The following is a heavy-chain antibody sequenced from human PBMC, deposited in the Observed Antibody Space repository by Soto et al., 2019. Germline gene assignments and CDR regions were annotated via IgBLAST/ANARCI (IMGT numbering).Heavy chain of an antibody. J-gene: IGHJ5*02. CDR1: GFSFTDFA. V-gene: IGHV3-23*01. CDR3: AKASEWLFGNWFYN. CDR2: ISGTGVRT. Sequence: EVQLLESGGGLVQPGGSLRLSCAASGFSFTDFAMSWVRQPPGKGLEWVSSISGTGVRTHYADSVKGRFSISRDNSRNTLSLQMNSLRAEDTALYYCAKASEWLFGNWFYNWGQGMLVTVSS. D-gene: IGHD3-3*01.